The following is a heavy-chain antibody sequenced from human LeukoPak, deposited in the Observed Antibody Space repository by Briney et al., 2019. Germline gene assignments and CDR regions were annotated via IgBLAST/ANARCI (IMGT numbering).Heavy chain of an antibody. CDR3: AKAEYYDSSGYYYGY. J-gene: IGHJ4*02. D-gene: IGHD3-22*01. V-gene: IGHV3-30*18. Sequence: PGRSPRLSCAASGFTFSSYGMHWVRQAPGKGLEWVAVISYDGSNKYYADSVKGRFTISRDNSKNTLYLQMNSLRAEDTAVYYCAKAEYYDSSGYYYGYWGQGTLVTVSS. CDR2: ISYDGSNK. CDR1: GFTFSSYG.